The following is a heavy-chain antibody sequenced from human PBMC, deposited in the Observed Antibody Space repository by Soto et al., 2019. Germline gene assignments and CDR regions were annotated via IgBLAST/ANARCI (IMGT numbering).Heavy chain of an antibody. CDR1: GGSISSGDYY. CDR3: ASDVTIVADYPTNWFDP. Sequence: QVQLQESGPGLVKPSQTLSLTCTVSGGSISSGDYYWSWIRQPPGKGLDGIADIYYSGSTYYNPSLKSRVTIAVDTSKNQFSLKLSSVTAADTDVYYCASDVTIVADYPTNWFDPWGQGTLVTVSS. J-gene: IGHJ5*02. CDR2: IYYSGST. D-gene: IGHD5-12*01. V-gene: IGHV4-30-4*01.